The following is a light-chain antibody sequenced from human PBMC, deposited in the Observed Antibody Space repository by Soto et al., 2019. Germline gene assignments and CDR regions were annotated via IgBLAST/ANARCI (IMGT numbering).Light chain of an antibody. CDR3: LQDYNLPRT. J-gene: IGKJ1*01. CDR2: TAS. CDR1: RDVGTD. V-gene: IGKV1-6*01. Sequence: IQMTQSPLSLSASVGDRVIITCRASRDVGTDLGWYQQKPGKAPKLLIFTASTLHGGVPSRFIGSGSGTVFTPTISSLHPEDFATYFCLQDYNLPRTFGQGT.